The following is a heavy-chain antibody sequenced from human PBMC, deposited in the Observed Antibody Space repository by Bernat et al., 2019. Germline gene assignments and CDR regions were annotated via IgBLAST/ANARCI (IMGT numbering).Heavy chain of an antibody. Sequence: QLQLQESGPGLVTPSETLSLTCTVSGCSISSSRYYWGWIRQPPWMGLEWIGSIYYSGSNYYNPALKSRVTISVDTSQKQFSLTQSAVAAADTAVYYCARAAATVIVVDNDFDYWGQGTLVTVSS. CDR1: GCSISSSRYY. CDR2: IYYSGSN. J-gene: IGHJ4*02. D-gene: IGHD3-22*01. V-gene: IGHV4-39*01. CDR3: ARAAATVIVVDNDFDY.